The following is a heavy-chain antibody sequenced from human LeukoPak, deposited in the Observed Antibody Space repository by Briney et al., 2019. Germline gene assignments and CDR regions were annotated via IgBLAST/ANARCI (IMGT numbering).Heavy chain of an antibody. CDR1: GGTFSSYA. V-gene: IGHV1-69*05. J-gene: IGHJ4*02. Sequence: SVKVSCKASGGTFSSYAISWVRQAPGQGVDGMGGIIPIFGTANYAQKFQGRVTITTDESTSTAYMELSSLRSEDTAVYYCARSRGSYYQYFDYWGQGTLVTVSS. D-gene: IGHD1-26*01. CDR3: ARSRGSYYQYFDY. CDR2: IIPIFGTA.